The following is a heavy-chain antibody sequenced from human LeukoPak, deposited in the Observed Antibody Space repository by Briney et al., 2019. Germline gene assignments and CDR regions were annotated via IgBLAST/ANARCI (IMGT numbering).Heavy chain of an antibody. CDR1: GYTFTGYY. CDR2: INPNSGGT. CDR3: ARDEVTMVRGVIFPRHPGDNWFDP. Sequence: ASVKVSCKASGYTFTGYYMHWVRQAPGQGLEWMGRINPNSGGTNYAQKFQGRVTMTRDTFISTAYMELSRLRSDDTAVYYCARDEVTMVRGVIFPRHPGDNWFDPWGQGTLVTVSS. V-gene: IGHV1-2*06. D-gene: IGHD3-10*01. J-gene: IGHJ5*02.